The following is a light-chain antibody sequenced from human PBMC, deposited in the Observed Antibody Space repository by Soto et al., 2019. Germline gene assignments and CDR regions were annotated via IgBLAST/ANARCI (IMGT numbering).Light chain of an antibody. CDR1: QSVSSSY. V-gene: IGKV3-11*01. J-gene: IGKJ2*01. Sequence: EIVLTQSPATLSMSPGERATLSCRASQSVSSSYLAWYQQKPGQAPRLLIYEASNRATGIPARFSGGGSGTDFTLTISSLEPEDSALYYCQQRSNWPRTFGQGTKLEIK. CDR3: QQRSNWPRT. CDR2: EAS.